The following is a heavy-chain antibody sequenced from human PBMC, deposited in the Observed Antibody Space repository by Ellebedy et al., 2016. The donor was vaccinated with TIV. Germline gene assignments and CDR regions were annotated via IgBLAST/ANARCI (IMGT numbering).Heavy chain of an antibody. CDR3: ARGAGYCSGGSCYRGYYYYGMDV. Sequence: LRLSCAVYGGSISSGGYYWSWIRQHPGKGLEWIGYIYYSGSTYYNPSLKSLVTISVDTSKNQFSLKLSSVTAADTAVYYCARGAGYCSGGSCYRGYYYYGMDVWGQGTTVTVSS. CDR2: IYYSGST. J-gene: IGHJ6*02. CDR1: GGSISSGGYY. D-gene: IGHD2-15*01. V-gene: IGHV4-31*01.